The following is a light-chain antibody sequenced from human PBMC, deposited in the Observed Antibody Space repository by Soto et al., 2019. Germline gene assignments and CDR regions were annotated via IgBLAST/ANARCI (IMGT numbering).Light chain of an antibody. Sequence: EIVLTQSPGTLSLCPGERATLSCRASQSVSSSYLAWYQQKPGQAPRLLIFGASSRATGIPDRFSGSGSGTDFTLTISRLEPEDFAVYYCQQYGSSPWTFGQGTKVVIK. CDR3: QQYGSSPWT. V-gene: IGKV3-20*01. CDR2: GAS. J-gene: IGKJ1*01. CDR1: QSVSSSY.